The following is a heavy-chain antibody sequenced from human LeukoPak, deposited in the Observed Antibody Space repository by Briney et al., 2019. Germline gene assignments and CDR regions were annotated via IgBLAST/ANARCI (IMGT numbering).Heavy chain of an antibody. J-gene: IGHJ4*02. V-gene: IGHV3-23*01. CDR3: AKAVGGSRYSGILN. CDR2: ISDSGGST. Sequence: PGGSLRLSCAASGFTFSSYAMNWVRQAPGKGLEWVSVISDSGGSTNHADSVKGRFTISRDNSKNTLFLQMNSLRAEDTAIYYCAKAVGGSRYSGILNWGQGTPVTVSS. CDR1: GFTFSSYA. D-gene: IGHD2-15*01.